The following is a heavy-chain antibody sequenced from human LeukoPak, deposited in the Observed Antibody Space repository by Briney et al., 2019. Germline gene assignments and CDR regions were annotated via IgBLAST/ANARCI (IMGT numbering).Heavy chain of an antibody. Sequence: SETLSLTCAVYGGSFSGYYWSWIRQPPGKGLEWIGEINHSGSTNYNPSLKSRVTISVDTSKNQFSLKLSSVTAADTAVYYCARVYSSSWYKGCWFDPWGQGTLVTVSS. CDR3: ARVYSSSWYKGCWFDP. V-gene: IGHV4-34*01. CDR1: GGSFSGYY. D-gene: IGHD6-13*01. J-gene: IGHJ5*02. CDR2: INHSGST.